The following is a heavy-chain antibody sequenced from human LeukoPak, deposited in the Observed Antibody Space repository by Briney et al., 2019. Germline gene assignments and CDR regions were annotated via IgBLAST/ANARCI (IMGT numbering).Heavy chain of an antibody. CDR3: ARDKSEYDSSGRGDY. CDR2: INGDGSYT. J-gene: IGHJ4*02. CDR1: GFAFSSYW. V-gene: IGHV3-74*03. D-gene: IGHD3-22*01. Sequence: PGGSLRLSCAASGFAFSSYWMDWVRQVPGKGLVWLSRINGDGSYTKYADSVKGRFTISRDNAQNTLFLQMNSLSAEDTAVYFCARDKSEYDSSGRGDYWGQGTLVTVSS.